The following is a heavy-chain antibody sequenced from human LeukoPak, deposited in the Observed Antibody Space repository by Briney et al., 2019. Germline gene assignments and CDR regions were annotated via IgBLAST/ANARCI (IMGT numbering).Heavy chain of an antibody. CDR1: GGSFNDYY. CDR2: IYTSGST. Sequence: SETLSLTCAAYGGSFNDYYWSWIRQPAGKGLEWIGRIYTSGSTNYNPSLKSRVTISVDTSKNQFSLKLSSVTAADTAVYYCAGSYGGNSEGEFDYWGQGTLVTVSS. CDR3: AGSYGGNSEGEFDY. J-gene: IGHJ4*02. D-gene: IGHD4-23*01. V-gene: IGHV4-59*10.